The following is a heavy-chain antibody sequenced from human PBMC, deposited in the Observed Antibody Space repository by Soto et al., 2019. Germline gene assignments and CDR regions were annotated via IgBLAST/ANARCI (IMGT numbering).Heavy chain of an antibody. CDR3: XXXXXXWYDAFDI. CDR1: GFTFSSYA. Sequence: EVQLLESGGGLVQPGGSLRLSCAASGFTFSSYAMSWVRQAPGKGLEWVSAISGSGGSTYYADSVKGRFTISRDNSKXXXXXXXXXXXXXXXXVXXXXXXXXXWYDAFDIWGQGTMVTVSS. J-gene: IGHJ3*02. CDR2: ISGSGGST. V-gene: IGHV3-23*01. D-gene: IGHD6-13*01.